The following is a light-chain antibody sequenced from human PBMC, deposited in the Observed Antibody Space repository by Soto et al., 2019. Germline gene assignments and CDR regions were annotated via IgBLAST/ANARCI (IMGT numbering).Light chain of an antibody. CDR3: CSYAGSYTVI. V-gene: IGLV2-11*01. J-gene: IGLJ2*01. Sequence: QSALTQPRPVSGSPGQSVTISCTGTSSDVGAYKYVSWYQHHPGKVPELIIYDVTKRPSGVPDRFSGSKSGNTASLTISGLQTEDEADYYCCSYAGSYTVIFGGGTKLTVL. CDR1: SSDVGAYKY. CDR2: DVT.